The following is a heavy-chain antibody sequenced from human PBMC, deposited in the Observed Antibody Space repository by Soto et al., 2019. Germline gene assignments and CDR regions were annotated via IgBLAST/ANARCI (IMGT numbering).Heavy chain of an antibody. CDR1: GGSISSGDYY. Sequence: QVQLQESGPGLVKPSQTLSLTCTVSGGSISSGDYYWSWIRQPPGKGLEWIGYIYYSGSTYYNPSLKSRVTISVDTSKNQFSLKLSSVTAADTAVYYCARAGGEYYDSSGYYRCDAFDIWGQGTMVTVSS. D-gene: IGHD3-22*01. CDR2: IYYSGST. J-gene: IGHJ3*02. V-gene: IGHV4-30-4*01. CDR3: ARAGGEYYDSSGYYRCDAFDI.